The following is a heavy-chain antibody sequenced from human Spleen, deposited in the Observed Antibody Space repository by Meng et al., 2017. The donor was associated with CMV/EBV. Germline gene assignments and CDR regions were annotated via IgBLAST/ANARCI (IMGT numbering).Heavy chain of an antibody. CDR1: GFTFSGYE. V-gene: IGHV3-48*03. Sequence: GESLKISCTVSGFTFSGYEMSWVRQAPGKGLEWVSDISGSGNIIHYADSVKGRFTVSRDNAQNSLYLHMSSLRVEDTAIYYCARDSLPQYYYDTRGPLDYWGQGTRVTVSS. J-gene: IGHJ4*02. CDR3: ARDSLPQYYYDTRGPLDY. CDR2: ISGSGNII. D-gene: IGHD3-22*01.